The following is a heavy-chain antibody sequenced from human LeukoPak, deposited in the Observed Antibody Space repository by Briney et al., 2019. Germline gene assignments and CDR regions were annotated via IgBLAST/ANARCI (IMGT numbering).Heavy chain of an antibody. D-gene: IGHD1-26*01. V-gene: IGHV4-31*03. Sequence: SETLSLTCTVSGGSISSGGYSWSWIRQHPGKGLEWSGYIYYSGSTYYNPSLKSRVTISVDTSKNQFSLKLSSVTAADTAVYYCARALSGSYSDYFDYWGQGTLVTVSS. J-gene: IGHJ4*02. CDR3: ARALSGSYSDYFDY. CDR1: GGSISSGGYS. CDR2: IYYSGST.